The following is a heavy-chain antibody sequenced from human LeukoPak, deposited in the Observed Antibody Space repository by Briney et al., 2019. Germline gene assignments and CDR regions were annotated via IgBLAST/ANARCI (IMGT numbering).Heavy chain of an antibody. Sequence: GGSLRPSCAASGFSFSGSAMHWVRQASGKGLEWVGRIRSKANSYATAYAASVKGRFTISRDDSKNTAYLQMNSLKTEDTAVYYCTKYVDYFGDVWGKGTTVTVSS. J-gene: IGHJ6*04. D-gene: IGHD4-17*01. CDR3: TKYVDYFGDV. V-gene: IGHV3-73*01. CDR2: IRSKANSYAT. CDR1: GFSFSGSA.